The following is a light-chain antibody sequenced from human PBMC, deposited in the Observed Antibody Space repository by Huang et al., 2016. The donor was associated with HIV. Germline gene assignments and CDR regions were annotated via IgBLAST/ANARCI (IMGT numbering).Light chain of an antibody. Sequence: EIVMTQSPATLSVSPGERATLSCRASQNIGDNLPWYQHKPGQAPRPLIDGASTRGTGIPPRFSGSGSGTEFTLTISGLESEDFAVYYCQQFNNWPPRFTFGPGTTVDVK. CDR1: QNIGDN. CDR3: QQFNNWPPRFT. V-gene: IGKV3-15*01. CDR2: GAS. J-gene: IGKJ3*01.